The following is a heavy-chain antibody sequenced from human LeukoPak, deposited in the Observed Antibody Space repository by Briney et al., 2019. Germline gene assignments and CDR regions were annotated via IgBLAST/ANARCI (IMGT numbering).Heavy chain of an antibody. Sequence: PSETLSLTCSVSGGSISTKHWSWIRQPPGKGLEWIGYIYDSGYTNYNPSFKSRVTISVDTSKNQFSLKLSSVTAADTAVYYCATTPFIAAARYYFDYWGQGTLVTVSS. CDR3: ATTPFIAAARYYFDY. D-gene: IGHD6-13*01. J-gene: IGHJ4*02. CDR2: IYDSGYT. V-gene: IGHV4-59*12. CDR1: GGSISTKH.